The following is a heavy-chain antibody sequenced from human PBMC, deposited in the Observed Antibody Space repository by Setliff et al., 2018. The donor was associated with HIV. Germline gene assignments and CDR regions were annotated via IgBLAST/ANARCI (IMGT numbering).Heavy chain of an antibody. D-gene: IGHD3-16*01. Sequence: GGSLRLSCAASGFMFGVDWMSWVRQTPGKGLEWVASVTPDGGDKYYANSMRGRFTISRDNGKNAVYLQMNSLTAEDTAIYYCTRDLNLSGGEAFDIWGQGTMVTVSS. CDR2: VTPDGGDK. CDR3: TRDLNLSGGEAFDI. J-gene: IGHJ3*02. V-gene: IGHV3-7*01. CDR1: GFMFGVDW.